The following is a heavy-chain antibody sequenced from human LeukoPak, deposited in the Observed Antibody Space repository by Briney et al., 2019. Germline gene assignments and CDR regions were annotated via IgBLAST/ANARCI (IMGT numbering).Heavy chain of an antibody. J-gene: IGHJ6*02. CDR2: ISGGGVTT. CDR1: GFTSIAYA. D-gene: IGHD3-16*01. CDR3: ARNQQLGGHSYYYYGMDV. V-gene: IGHV3-23*01. Sequence: PGGSLRLSCVGSGFTSIAYALPWARQAPGKGLEWVSGISGGGVTTYYADSVKGRFTISRDNSKNTLYLQMNSLRADDTAIYYCARNQQLGGHSYYYYGMDVWGQGTTVTVSS.